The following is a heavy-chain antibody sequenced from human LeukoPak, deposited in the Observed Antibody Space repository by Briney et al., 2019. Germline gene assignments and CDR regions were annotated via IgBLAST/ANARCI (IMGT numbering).Heavy chain of an antibody. CDR2: ISKSSSYI. CDR1: GFIFSDYS. Sequence: GGSLRLSCGASGFIFSDYSMNWVRQAPGKGLEWVSSISKSSSYIYYADSVKGRFTISRDNAKNSLYLQMKSLSAGDTAVYYCARDGSSFSSAWYNHYGMDVWGQRTTVTVSS. D-gene: IGHD6-19*01. J-gene: IGHJ6*02. CDR3: ARDGSSFSSAWYNHYGMDV. V-gene: IGHV3-21*01.